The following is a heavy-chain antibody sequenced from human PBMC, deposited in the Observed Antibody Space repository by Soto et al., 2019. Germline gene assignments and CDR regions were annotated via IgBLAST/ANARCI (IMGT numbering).Heavy chain of an antibody. CDR2: ISYDGSNK. Sequence: GGSLRLSCAASGFTFSSYAMHWVRQAPGKGLEWVAVISYDGSNKYYADSVKGRFTISRDNSKNTLYLQMNSLRAEDTAVYYCARDIAAAGTGVFDYWGQGTLVTVSS. D-gene: IGHD6-13*01. J-gene: IGHJ4*02. CDR3: ARDIAAAGTGVFDY. V-gene: IGHV3-30-3*01. CDR1: GFTFSSYA.